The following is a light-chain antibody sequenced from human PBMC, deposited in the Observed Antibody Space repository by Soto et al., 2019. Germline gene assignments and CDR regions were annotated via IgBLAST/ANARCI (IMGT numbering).Light chain of an antibody. Sequence: EIVMTQSPATLSVSPGERATLSCRASQSVSSNLAWYQQKPGQAPRLLIYGASTRDTGIPARFSGSGSGTEFTLTISSLQSEDFAVYYCQRYRTFGQGTKVDIK. CDR2: GAS. CDR1: QSVSSN. CDR3: QRYRT. V-gene: IGKV3-15*01. J-gene: IGKJ1*01.